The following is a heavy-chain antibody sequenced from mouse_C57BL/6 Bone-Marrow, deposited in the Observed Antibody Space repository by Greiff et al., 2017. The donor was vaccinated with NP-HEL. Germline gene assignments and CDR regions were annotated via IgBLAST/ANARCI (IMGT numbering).Heavy chain of an antibody. V-gene: IGHV1-15*01. CDR2: IDPETGGT. CDR1: GYTFTDYE. J-gene: IGHJ2*01. Sequence: QVHVKQSGAELVRPGASVTLSCKASGYTFTDYEMHWVKQTPVHGLEWIGAIDPETGGTAYNQKFKGKAILTADKSSSTAYMELRSLTSEDSADYYCTRWELGRGDYWGQGTTLTVSS. D-gene: IGHD4-1*01. CDR3: TRWELGRGDY.